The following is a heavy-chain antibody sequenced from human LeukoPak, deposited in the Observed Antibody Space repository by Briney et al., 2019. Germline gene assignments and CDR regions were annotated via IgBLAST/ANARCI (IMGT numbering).Heavy chain of an antibody. V-gene: IGHV3-23*01. Sequence: GGSLRLSCAASGFAFGSHPMSWVRQAPEKGLEWVSGIADNGDATYYGDSVKGRFTISRDNSKSALYLELNSLRAEDTAVYYCAKDTGEYSYGYIDYWGQGTLVTVSS. J-gene: IGHJ4*02. CDR2: IADNGDAT. CDR3: AKDTGEYSYGYIDY. CDR1: GFAFGSHP. D-gene: IGHD5-18*01.